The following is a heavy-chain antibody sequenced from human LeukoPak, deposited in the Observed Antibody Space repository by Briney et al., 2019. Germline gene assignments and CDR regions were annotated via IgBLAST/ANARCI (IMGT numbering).Heavy chain of an antibody. J-gene: IGHJ4*02. CDR2: IYDTGST. CDR3: QSRFLEWLLNY. D-gene: IGHD3-3*01. Sequence: SETLSLTCTVSGDSIRSNNYYWGWIRQPPGKGLEWIGSIYDTGSTYYNPSLKSRVIISVDTSKNQFSLKLSSVTAADTAVYYCQSRFLEWLLNYWGQGTLVTVSS. V-gene: IGHV4-39*01. CDR1: GDSIRSNNYY.